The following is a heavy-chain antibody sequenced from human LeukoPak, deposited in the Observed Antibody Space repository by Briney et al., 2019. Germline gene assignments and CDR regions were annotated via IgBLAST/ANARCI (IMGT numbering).Heavy chain of an antibody. Sequence: GGSLRLSCAATGVTFSSFGMHWVRQSPGKGLEWVALIRHDGTNIYYADSVKGRFTISRDNAKNTLYLQMNSLRAEDTAVYYCARRSAARDAFDIWGQGTMVTVSS. CDR3: ARRSAARDAFDI. D-gene: IGHD6-6*01. CDR1: GVTFSSFG. J-gene: IGHJ3*02. V-gene: IGHV3-30*02. CDR2: IRHDGTNI.